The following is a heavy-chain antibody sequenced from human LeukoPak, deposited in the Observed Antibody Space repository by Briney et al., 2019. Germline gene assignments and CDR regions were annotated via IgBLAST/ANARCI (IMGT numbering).Heavy chain of an antibody. D-gene: IGHD1-26*01. V-gene: IGHV3-11*06. J-gene: IGHJ4*02. CDR2: ISSRTSDT. CDR3: ARGLVGATVY. Sequence: SGGSLRLSCAASGFTFSDYYMSWIRQAPGKGLEWVSYISSRTSDTNYIDSVKGRFTISRDNAKNSLYLQMNSLRAEDTAVYYCARGLVGATVYWGQGTLVTVSS. CDR1: GFTFSDYY.